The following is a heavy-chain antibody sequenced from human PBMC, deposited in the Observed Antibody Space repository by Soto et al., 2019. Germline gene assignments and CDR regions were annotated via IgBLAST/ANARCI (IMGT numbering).Heavy chain of an antibody. V-gene: IGHV4-59*08. CDR2: IYYSGIT. J-gene: IGHJ5*02. CDR3: ASGYGSGTYRWFDP. Sequence: SETLSLTCTVSGGSISSYYWSWIRQPPGKGLEWIGYIYYSGITNYNPSLKSRVTISVETSKNQFSLKLSSVTAADTAVYYCASGYGSGTYRWFDPWGQGTLVTVSS. D-gene: IGHD3-10*01. CDR1: GGSISSYY.